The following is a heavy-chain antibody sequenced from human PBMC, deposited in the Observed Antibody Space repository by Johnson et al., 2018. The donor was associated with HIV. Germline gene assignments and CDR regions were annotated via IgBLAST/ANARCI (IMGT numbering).Heavy chain of an antibody. CDR3: ARPYDDYVYGAFDI. V-gene: IGHV3-7*01. CDR1: GFTVSDNY. J-gene: IGHJ3*02. CDR2: IKQDGSEK. Sequence: VQLVESGGGLVRPGGSLRLSCAASGFTVSDNYLTWVRQAPGKGLEWVANIKQDGSEKYYVDSVKGRFTISRDNAKNSLILQMNSLRAEDTAVYYCARPYDDYVYGAFDIWGQGTMVTVSS. D-gene: IGHD4-17*01.